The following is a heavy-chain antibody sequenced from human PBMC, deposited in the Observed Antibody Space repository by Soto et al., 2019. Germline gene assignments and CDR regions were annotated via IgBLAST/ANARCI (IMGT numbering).Heavy chain of an antibody. CDR2: IWYDGTNK. Sequence: QVQLVESGGGVVQSGRSLRLSCAASGFTFSSYGMHWVRQAPGKGLEWVAVIWYDGTNKYYADSVKGRFTISRDNSKNKMYLQMNSLRGEDTAVYYCARDAYDSSGYYPFDYWGQGTLVTVSS. CDR3: ARDAYDSSGYYPFDY. J-gene: IGHJ4*02. V-gene: IGHV3-33*01. D-gene: IGHD3-22*01. CDR1: GFTFSSYG.